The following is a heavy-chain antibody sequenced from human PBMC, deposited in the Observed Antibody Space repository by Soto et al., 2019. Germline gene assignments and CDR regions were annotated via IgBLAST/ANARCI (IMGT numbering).Heavy chain of an antibody. D-gene: IGHD4-17*01. CDR3: AREKYDDYYFDY. CDR1: GFTFSSHA. J-gene: IGHJ4*02. CDR2: ISYDGSNK. Sequence: PGGSLRLSCAASGFTFSSHAMHWIRQAPGKGLEWVAVISYDGSNKYYVDSVKGRFTISRDNSENTLYLQMSSLRGEDTAVYYCAREKYDDYYFDYWGQGTLVTVSS. V-gene: IGHV3-30-3*01.